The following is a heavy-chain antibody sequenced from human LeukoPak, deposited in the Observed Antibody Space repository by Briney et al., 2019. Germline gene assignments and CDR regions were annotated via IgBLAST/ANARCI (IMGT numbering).Heavy chain of an antibody. CDR2: ISTRSGTI. J-gene: IGHJ4*02. Sequence: GGSLRLSCAASGFTFSNYSMNWVRQAPGKGLEWVSYISTRSGTIYYTEPVKGRFTISRDNAKHSLYLQMNSLRGEDTAVYYCARDRGGYEFFDYWGQGILVTVSS. CDR3: ARDRGGYEFFDY. CDR1: GFTFSNYS. D-gene: IGHD5-12*01. V-gene: IGHV3-48*01.